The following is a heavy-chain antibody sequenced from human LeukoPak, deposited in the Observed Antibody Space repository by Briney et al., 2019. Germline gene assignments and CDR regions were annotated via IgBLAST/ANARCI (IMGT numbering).Heavy chain of an antibody. V-gene: IGHV1-18*01. Sequence: ASVKVSCKASGYTFTSYGIGWVRQAPGQGLEWMGWISAYNGNTDYAQKLQGRVTMTTDTSTSTAYMELRSLRSDDTAVYYCARGSTNLDYYYYYMDVWGKGTTVTVSS. CDR2: ISAYNGNT. J-gene: IGHJ6*03. D-gene: IGHD5-24*01. CDR3: ARGSTNLDYYYYYMDV. CDR1: GYTFTSYG.